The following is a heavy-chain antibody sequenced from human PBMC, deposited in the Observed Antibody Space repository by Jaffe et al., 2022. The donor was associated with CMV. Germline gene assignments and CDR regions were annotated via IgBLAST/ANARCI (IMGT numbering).Heavy chain of an antibody. V-gene: IGHV4-59*01. D-gene: IGHD7-27*01. CDR2: IYYSGST. CDR1: GGSISSYY. Sequence: QVQLQESGPGLVKPSETLSLTCTVSGGSISSYYWSWIRQPPGKGLEWIGYIYYSGSTNYNPSLKSRVTISVDTSKNQFSLKLSSVTAADTAVYYCARVSPRAGDQNDAFDIWGQGTMVTVSS. J-gene: IGHJ3*02. CDR3: ARVSPRAGDQNDAFDI.